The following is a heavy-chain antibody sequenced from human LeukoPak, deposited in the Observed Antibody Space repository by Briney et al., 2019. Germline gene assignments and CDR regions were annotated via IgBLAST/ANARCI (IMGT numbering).Heavy chain of an antibody. V-gene: IGHV1-69*04. CDR2: IIPIFGIA. D-gene: IGHD5-18*01. CDR3: ARVGADTAMVIWNPKDYYYYYGMDV. CDR1: GGTFSSYA. J-gene: IGHJ6*02. Sequence: SVKVSCKASGGTFSSYAISWVRQAPGQGLEWMGRIIPIFGIANYAQKFQGRVTITADKSTSTAYMELSSLRSEDTAVYYCARVGADTAMVIWNPKDYYYYYGMDVWGQGTTVTVSS.